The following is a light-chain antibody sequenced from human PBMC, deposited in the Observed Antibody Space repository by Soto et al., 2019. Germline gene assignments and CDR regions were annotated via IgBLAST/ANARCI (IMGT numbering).Light chain of an antibody. J-gene: IGKJ4*01. V-gene: IGKV3-15*01. CDR2: GAS. Sequence: EIVMTQSPATLSVSPGERATLSCRASQSVSSNLAWYQQKPGQDPRLLIYGASTRATGIPARFRGSGSGTEFTLTISSMQSEDFAVYYCQQYNNWPPLTFGGGTKVGIK. CDR3: QQYNNWPPLT. CDR1: QSVSSN.